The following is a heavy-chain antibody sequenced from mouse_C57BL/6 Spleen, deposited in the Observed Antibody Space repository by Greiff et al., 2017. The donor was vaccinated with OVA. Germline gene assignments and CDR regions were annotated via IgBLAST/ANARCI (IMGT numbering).Heavy chain of an antibody. CDR3: ARYKGRLTFDY. Sequence: EVMLVESGGGLVQPGGSLSLSCAASGFTFTDYYMSWVRQPPGKALEWLGFIRNKANGYTTEYSASVKGRFTISRDNSQSILYLQMNALRAEDSATYYCARYKGRLTFDYWGQGTTLTVSS. V-gene: IGHV7-3*01. J-gene: IGHJ2*01. D-gene: IGHD2-4*01. CDR2: IRNKANGYTT. CDR1: GFTFTDYY.